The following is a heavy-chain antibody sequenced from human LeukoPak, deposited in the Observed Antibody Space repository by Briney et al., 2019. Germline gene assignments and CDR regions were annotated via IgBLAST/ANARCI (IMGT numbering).Heavy chain of an antibody. CDR3: ARGLGYCSGGSCSNWFDP. J-gene: IGHJ5*02. Sequence: ASVKDSCKASGYTLTRYDINWVRQATGQGLEWMGWMKPNSGNTGYAQKFQGRVTMTRNTSISTAYMELSSLRSEDTAVYYCARGLGYCSGGSCSNWFDPWGQGTLVTVSS. D-gene: IGHD2-15*01. CDR2: MKPNSGNT. CDR1: GYTLTRYD. V-gene: IGHV1-8*01.